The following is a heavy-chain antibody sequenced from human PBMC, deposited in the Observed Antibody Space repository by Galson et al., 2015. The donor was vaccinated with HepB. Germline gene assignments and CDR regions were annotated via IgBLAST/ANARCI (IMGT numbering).Heavy chain of an antibody. CDR1: GFTFSIYA. V-gene: IGHV3-33*01. J-gene: IGHJ6*02. Sequence: SLRLSCAASGFTFSIYAMHWVRQAPGKGLEWVAGIWYEGSNKYYTDSVKGRFTISRDNSKNTLYLQMNSLRAEDTAVYYCARDDVDTAMVRYYYHGMDVWFQVTTVTVSS. CDR2: IWYEGSNK. D-gene: IGHD5-18*01. CDR3: ARDDVDTAMVRYYYHGMDV.